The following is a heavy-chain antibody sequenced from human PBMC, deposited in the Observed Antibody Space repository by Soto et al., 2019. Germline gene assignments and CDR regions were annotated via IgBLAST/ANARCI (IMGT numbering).Heavy chain of an antibody. CDR1: GGSFSGYY. Sequence: SETLSLTCAVYGGSFSGYYWSWIRQPPGKGLEWIGEINHSGSTNYNPSLKSRVTISVDTSKNQFSLKLSSVTAADTAVYYCARASGVGYYYGSGGRNGYWGQGTLVTVSS. CDR2: INHSGST. D-gene: IGHD3-10*01. CDR3: ARASGVGYYYGSGGRNGY. V-gene: IGHV4-34*01. J-gene: IGHJ4*02.